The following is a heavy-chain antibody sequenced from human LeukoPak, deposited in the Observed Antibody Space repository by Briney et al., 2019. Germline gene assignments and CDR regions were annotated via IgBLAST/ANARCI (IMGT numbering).Heavy chain of an antibody. CDR2: IYYSGST. V-gene: IGHV4-39*01. CDR1: GGSISSSSYY. CDR3: ARLRSSERRSNFRLPYPTDAFDI. J-gene: IGHJ3*02. D-gene: IGHD2-2*01. Sequence: PSETLSLTCTVSGGSISSSSYYWGWIRQPPGKGLEWIGSIYYSGSTYYNPSLKSRVTISVDTSKNQFSLKLSSVTAADTAVYYCARLRSSERRSNFRLPYPTDAFDIWGQGTMVTVSS.